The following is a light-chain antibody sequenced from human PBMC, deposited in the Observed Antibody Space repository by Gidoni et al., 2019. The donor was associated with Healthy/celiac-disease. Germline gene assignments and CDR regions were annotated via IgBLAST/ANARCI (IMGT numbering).Light chain of an antibody. CDR1: QDISNY. CDR3: QQYDNLPLA. Sequence: DIQMTQSPSSLSASVGDRVTITCQASQDISNYLNWYQQKPGKAPYLLIYDASNLETGVASRFSGSGSGTDFTFTISSLQPEDIATYYCQQYDNLPLAFGGGTKVEI. V-gene: IGKV1-33*01. CDR2: DAS. J-gene: IGKJ4*01.